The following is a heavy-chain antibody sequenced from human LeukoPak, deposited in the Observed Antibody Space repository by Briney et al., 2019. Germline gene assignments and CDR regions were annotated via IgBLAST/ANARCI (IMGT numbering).Heavy chain of an antibody. V-gene: IGHV1-58*02. CDR2: IVIGNGDT. CDR1: GFTFPSSA. CDR3: GDRTVAY. J-gene: IGHJ4*02. D-gene: IGHD1/OR15-1a*01. Sequence: SVNVSFTASGFTFPSSAIQWVRQARGQRLEWLGWIVIGNGDTNYAQKFQERVTITRDMSTSTAYMELRSLTFDDTAVYYCGDRTVAYWGQGTLVTVSS.